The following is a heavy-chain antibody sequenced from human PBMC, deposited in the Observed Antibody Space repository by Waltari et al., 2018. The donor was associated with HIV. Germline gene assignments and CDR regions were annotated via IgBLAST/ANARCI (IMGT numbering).Heavy chain of an antibody. CDR2: IKQDGSEI. CDR3: ARRGGRSSPLGY. V-gene: IGHV3-7*01. Sequence: EAQLVEPGGAWVQPGGSLRPSGSDPGVPFSRYDISWVHQTQGKGLEWVANIKQDGSEIYYVDSVKGRFTISRDNAKNSLYLQMNSLRAEDTAVYFCARRGGRSSPLGYWGQGTLVTVSS. D-gene: IGHD6-13*01. J-gene: IGHJ4*02. CDR1: GVPFSRYD.